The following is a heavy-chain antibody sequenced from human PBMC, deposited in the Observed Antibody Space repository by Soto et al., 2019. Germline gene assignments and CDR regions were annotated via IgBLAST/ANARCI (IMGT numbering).Heavy chain of an antibody. CDR1: GGSISSYY. CDR3: ARSTYSGSYNY. Sequence: SETLSLTCTVSGGSISSYYWSWIRQPPGKGLEWIGYIYYSGSTNYNPSLKSRVTISVDTSKNQFSLKLSSVTAADTAVYYCARSTYSGSYNYWGQGTLVTVSS. D-gene: IGHD1-26*01. CDR2: IYYSGST. V-gene: IGHV4-59*01. J-gene: IGHJ4*02.